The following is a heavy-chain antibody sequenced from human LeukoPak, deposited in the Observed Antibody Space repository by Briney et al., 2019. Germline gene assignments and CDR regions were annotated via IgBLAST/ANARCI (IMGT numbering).Heavy chain of an antibody. CDR2: IYPPDSDT. CDR3: ARLNGDISGWYGDY. V-gene: IGHV5-51*01. Sequence: GESLKISCKGSGSRFSSSWIGWVRQMPGKGLEWMGIIYPPDSDTRYSPSFQGHVTISADKSISTAYLQWSSLKASDTAMYYCARLNGDISGWYGDYWGQGTLVTVSS. J-gene: IGHJ4*02. D-gene: IGHD6-19*01. CDR1: GSRFSSSW.